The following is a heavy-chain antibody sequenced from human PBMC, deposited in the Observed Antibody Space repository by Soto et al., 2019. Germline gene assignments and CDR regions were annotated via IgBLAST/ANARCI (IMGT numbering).Heavy chain of an antibody. CDR2: INHSGST. D-gene: IGHD3-3*01. CDR1: GGSFSGYY. V-gene: IGHV4-34*01. CDR3: ARGLPYYDFWSGYPPAGESPFDY. J-gene: IGHJ4*02. Sequence: SETLSLTCAVYGGSFSGYYWSWIRQPPGKGLEWIGEINHSGSTNYNPSLKSRVTISVDTSKNQFSLKLSSVTAADTAVYYCARGLPYYDFWSGYPPAGESPFDYWGQGTLVTVSS.